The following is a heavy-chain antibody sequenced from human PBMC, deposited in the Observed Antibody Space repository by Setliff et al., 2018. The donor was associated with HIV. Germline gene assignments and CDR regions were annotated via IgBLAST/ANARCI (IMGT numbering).Heavy chain of an antibody. CDR1: GLTFSRYG. V-gene: IGHV3-30*02. D-gene: IGHD1-20*01. CDR2: IQYDESNK. J-gene: IGHJ6*03. CDR3: AKSFNSGPTNWNIDV. Sequence: GGSLRLSCAVSGLTFSRYGFHWVRQVPGKGLDWVTFIQYDESNKYYGDSVRGRFTISRDNSKYTLYLQMNSLRSEDTAVYFCAKSFNSGPTNWNIDVWGTGTTVTVSS.